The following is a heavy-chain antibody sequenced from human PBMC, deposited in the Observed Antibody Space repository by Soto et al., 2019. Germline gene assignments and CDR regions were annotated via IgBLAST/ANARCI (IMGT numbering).Heavy chain of an antibody. CDR2: ITGSGGGP. V-gene: IGHV3-23*01. D-gene: IGHD3-3*01. J-gene: IGHJ4*02. CDR3: ARWSYLDY. CDR1: GFTFSSYA. Sequence: PGGSLRLSCTASGFTFSSYAMAWVRQAPGKGLEWVSSITGSGGGPYYADSVKGRFTISRDNAKNTLYLQMNSLRADDTAIYYCARWSYLDYWGQGTRVTVSS.